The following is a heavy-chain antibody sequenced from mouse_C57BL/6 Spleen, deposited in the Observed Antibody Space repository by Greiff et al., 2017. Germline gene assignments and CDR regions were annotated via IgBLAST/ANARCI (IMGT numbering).Heavy chain of an antibody. J-gene: IGHJ1*03. Sequence: DVKLVESGGGLVQPGGSLSLSCAASGFTFTDYYMSWVRQPPGKALAWLGFIRNKANGYTTEYSASVKGRFTISRDNSQSIPYLQMNALRAEDSATYYCARWPITTVVDWYFDVWGTGTTVTVAS. CDR3: ARWPITTVVDWYFDV. CDR2: IRNKANGYTT. D-gene: IGHD1-1*01. V-gene: IGHV7-3*01. CDR1: GFTFTDYY.